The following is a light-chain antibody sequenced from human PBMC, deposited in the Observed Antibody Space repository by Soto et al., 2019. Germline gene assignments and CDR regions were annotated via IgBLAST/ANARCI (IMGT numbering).Light chain of an antibody. J-gene: IGKJ1*01. CDR2: GTF. V-gene: IGKV3-20*01. CDR3: QQYGSSPRT. Sequence: EVVMRQSPATLSVSPGEGATLSCRASQGIGDTLAWYQHKPGQTPRLLIYGTFNRATGIPDRFSGSGSGTDFTLTISRLEPEDFAVYYCQQYGSSPRTFGQGTKVDIK. CDR1: QGIGDT.